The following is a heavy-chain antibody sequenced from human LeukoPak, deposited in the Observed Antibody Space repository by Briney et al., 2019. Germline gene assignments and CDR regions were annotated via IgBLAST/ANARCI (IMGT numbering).Heavy chain of an antibody. D-gene: IGHD3-3*01. Sequence: SQTLSLTCTVSGGSISSGSYYWSWIRQPPGKGLEWIGYIYTSGSTNYNPSLKSRVTISVDTSKNQFSLKLSSVTAADTAVYYCARSLTDDFWSGHNWFDPWGQGTLVTVSS. CDR2: IYTSGST. J-gene: IGHJ5*02. CDR1: GGSISSGSYY. V-gene: IGHV4-61*09. CDR3: ARSLTDDFWSGHNWFDP.